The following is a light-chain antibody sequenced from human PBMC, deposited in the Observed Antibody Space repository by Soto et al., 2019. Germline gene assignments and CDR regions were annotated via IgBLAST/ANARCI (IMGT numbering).Light chain of an antibody. CDR2: AAT. CDR3: QQTYSAPWT. J-gene: IGKJ1*01. Sequence: DIQMTQSPSSLSASVGDRVTITCRTSHSVSSYLTWYQQKPGKAPDLLIYAATSLESGVPSRFSGSGSGTDFTLTISSLQPEDFATYYCQQTYSAPWTFGQGTKVEIK. V-gene: IGKV1-39*01. CDR1: HSVSSY.